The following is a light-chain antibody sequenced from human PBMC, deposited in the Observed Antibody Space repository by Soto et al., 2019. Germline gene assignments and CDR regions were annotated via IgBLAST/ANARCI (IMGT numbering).Light chain of an antibody. CDR2: GAS. CDR1: QSVYSY. J-gene: IGKJ5*01. CDR3: QQYNNWPPIT. V-gene: IGKV3-15*01. Sequence: EIVLTQSPATLSLSPGERATLSCRASQSVYSYLAWYQQKPGQAPRLLFYGASTRATGIPARFSGSGSGTEFTLTISSLQSEDFAIYYCQQYNNWPPITFGQGTRLEIK.